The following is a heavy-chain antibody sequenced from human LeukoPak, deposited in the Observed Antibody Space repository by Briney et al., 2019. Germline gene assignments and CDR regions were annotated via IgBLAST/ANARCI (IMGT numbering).Heavy chain of an antibody. V-gene: IGHV1-2*02. Sequence: ASVKVSCKASGYTFTGYYMHWVRQAPGQGLEWMGWINPNSGGTNYAQKFQGRATMTRDTAISTAYMELSRLRSDDTAVYYCAREVYSGSYDWFDPWGQGTLVTVSS. D-gene: IGHD1-26*01. CDR3: AREVYSGSYDWFDP. J-gene: IGHJ5*02. CDR1: GYTFTGYY. CDR2: INPNSGGT.